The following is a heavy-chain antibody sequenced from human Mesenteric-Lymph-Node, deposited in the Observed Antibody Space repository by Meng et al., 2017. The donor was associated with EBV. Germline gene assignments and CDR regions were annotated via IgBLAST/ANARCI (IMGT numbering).Heavy chain of an antibody. CDR1: GGSIISGGYS. J-gene: IGHJ4*02. Sequence: PLQESGSGLVRPAQTLSLTCAVSGGSIISGGYSWSWIRQAPGKGLEWTGFIYHSGTTYLNPSLRSRVNLSVETSKNQFSLNLRSVSAADTAIYYCASSAGGDYFNYWGQGTLVTVSS. V-gene: IGHV4-30-2*01. CDR2: IYHSGTT. CDR3: ASSAGGDYFNY. D-gene: IGHD1-26*01.